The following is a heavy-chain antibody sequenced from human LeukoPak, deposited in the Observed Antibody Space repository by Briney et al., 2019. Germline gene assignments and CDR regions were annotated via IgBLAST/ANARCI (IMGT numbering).Heavy chain of an antibody. CDR2: IIPIFGTA. CDR1: GYTFTGYY. D-gene: IGHD2-15*01. V-gene: IGHV1-69*05. Sequence: ASVKVSCEASGYTFTGYYMHWVRQAPGQGLEWMGGIIPIFGTANYAQKFQGRVTITTDESTSTAYMELSSLRSEDTAVYYCATRYCSGGSCYPGPYYFDYWGQGTLVTVSS. J-gene: IGHJ4*02. CDR3: ATRYCSGGSCYPGPYYFDY.